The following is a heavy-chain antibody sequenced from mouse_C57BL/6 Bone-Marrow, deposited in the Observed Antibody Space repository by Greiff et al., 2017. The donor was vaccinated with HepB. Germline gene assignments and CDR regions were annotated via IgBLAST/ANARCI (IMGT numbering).Heavy chain of an antibody. CDR2: INPNNGGT. CDR1: GYTFTDYN. J-gene: IGHJ2*01. Sequence: EVQGVESGPELVKPGASVKIPCKASGYTFTDYNMDWVKQSHGKSLEWIGDINPNNGGTIYNQKFKGKATLTVDKSSSTAYMELRSLTYEDTSVYYCARSGDYGSSYFDCWGQGTTLTVSS. V-gene: IGHV1-18*01. CDR3: ARSGDYGSSYFDC. D-gene: IGHD1-1*01.